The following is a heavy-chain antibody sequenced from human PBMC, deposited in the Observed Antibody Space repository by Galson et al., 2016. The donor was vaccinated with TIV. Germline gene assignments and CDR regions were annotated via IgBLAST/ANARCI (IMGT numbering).Heavy chain of an antibody. CDR2: IIPMFGTA. D-gene: IGHD5-18*01. CDR1: GGTFSSYV. Sequence: SVKVSCKASGGTFSSYVIKWVRQAPGQGLEWMGEIIPMFGTANYAQKFQGRVTITADESTSTAYMELSSLSSEDTAVYYCAKDRNTAFDTHYSYYGLDVWCQGTTSIVS. V-gene: IGHV1-69*13. J-gene: IGHJ6*02. CDR3: AKDRNTAFDTHYSYYGLDV.